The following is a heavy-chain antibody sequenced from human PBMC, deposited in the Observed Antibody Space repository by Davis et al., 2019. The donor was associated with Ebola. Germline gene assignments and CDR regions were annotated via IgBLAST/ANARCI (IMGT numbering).Heavy chain of an antibody. Sequence: GESLKISCSASGFTFSSNAMSWVRQAPGKGLEWVSVIYSGGSTYYADSVKGRFTISRDNSKNTLYLQMNSLRAEDTAVYYCARDRRYSSSWYFGMDVWGQGTTVTVSS. D-gene: IGHD6-13*01. CDR1: GFTFSSNA. CDR2: IYSGGST. V-gene: IGHV3-66*02. J-gene: IGHJ6*02. CDR3: ARDRRYSSSWYFGMDV.